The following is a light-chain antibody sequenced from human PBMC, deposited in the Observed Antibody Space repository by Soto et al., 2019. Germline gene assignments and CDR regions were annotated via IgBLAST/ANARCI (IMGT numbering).Light chain of an antibody. J-gene: IGLJ1*01. CDR2: EVS. CDR3: SSYTSSSTLGYV. V-gene: IGLV2-14*01. Sequence: QSALTQPASVSGSPGQSITISCTGTSSDVGGYNYVSWYQQHPGKAPKLMIYEVSNRPSGVSNRFSGSKSGNTASLTISGLQAEDEADYYCSSYTSSSTLGYVFGTGTKV. CDR1: SSDVGGYNY.